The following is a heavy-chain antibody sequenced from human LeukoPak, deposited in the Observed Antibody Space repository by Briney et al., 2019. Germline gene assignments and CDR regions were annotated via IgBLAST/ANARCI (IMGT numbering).Heavy chain of an antibody. CDR1: GVSISSSGYY. CDR3: ARAPFYYDSSGFTPYFDY. J-gene: IGHJ4*02. V-gene: IGHV4-39*01. CDR2: VFYDGST. Sequence: SETLSLTCTVSGVSISSSGYYWGWIRQPPGEGLEWIGSVFYDGSTYYNPSLKGRVTMSVDTSKKQFSLRLSSLTAADTALYFCARAPFYYDSSGFTPYFDYWSQGTLVTVSS. D-gene: IGHD3-22*01.